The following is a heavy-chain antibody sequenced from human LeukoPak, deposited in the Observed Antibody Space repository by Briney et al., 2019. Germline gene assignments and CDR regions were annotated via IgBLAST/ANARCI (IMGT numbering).Heavy chain of an antibody. J-gene: IGHJ4*02. CDR1: GGSISSSSYY. D-gene: IGHD6-13*01. CDR3: ARRGKTYSGSWYRGLYFDY. V-gene: IGHV4-39*01. CDR2: IYYSGST. Sequence: SETLSLTCTVSGGSISSSSYYWGWIRQPPGKGLEWIGSIYYSGSTYYNPSLKSRVTISVDTSKNQFSLKLSSVTAADTAVYYCARRGKTYSGSWYRGLYFDYWGQGTLVTVSS.